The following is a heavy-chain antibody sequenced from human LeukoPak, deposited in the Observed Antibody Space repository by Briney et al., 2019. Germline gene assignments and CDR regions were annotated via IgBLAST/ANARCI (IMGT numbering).Heavy chain of an antibody. CDR2: ISGSGGSVTSST. V-gene: IGHV3-23*01. Sequence: GGSLRLSCAASGFTFSSYAMSWVRQAPGKGLEWVSAISGSGGSVTSSTYYADSVKGRFTISRDNSKNTLYLQMNSLRAEDTAVYYCAKDREGPGVYDILAGQTKVDAFDIWGQGTVVTVSS. CDR1: GFTFSSYA. J-gene: IGHJ3*02. CDR3: AKDREGPGVYDILAGQTKVDAFDI. D-gene: IGHD3-9*01.